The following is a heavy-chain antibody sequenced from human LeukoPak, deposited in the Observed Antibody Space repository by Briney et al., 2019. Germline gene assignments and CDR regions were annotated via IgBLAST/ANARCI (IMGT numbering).Heavy chain of an antibody. CDR1: GFTFSIYN. CDR2: ILSSSRYI. CDR3: ARASRSYFIDY. Sequence: GGSLRLSCAASGFTFSIYNMNWVRQAPGKGLEWVSSILSSSRYIYYADSVKGRFTISRDNAKNSLYLQMNSVIAEYTAVYYWARASRSYFIDYWGQGTLVTVSS. V-gene: IGHV3-21*01. J-gene: IGHJ4*02. D-gene: IGHD2/OR15-2a*01.